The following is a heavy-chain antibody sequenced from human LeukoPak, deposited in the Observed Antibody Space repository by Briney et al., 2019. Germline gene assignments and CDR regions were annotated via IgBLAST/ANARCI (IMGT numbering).Heavy chain of an antibody. J-gene: IGHJ5*02. D-gene: IGHD3-3*01. CDR1: GFTFSSYS. CDR2: ISRSSSYI. V-gene: IGHV3-21*01. CDR3: ARAQPTETYYDFWSGYSAPGWFDP. Sequence: GGSLRLSCAASGFTFSSYSMKWVRQAPGKGLEWVSSISRSSSYIYYADSVKGRFTISGDNAKNSLYLQMNSLRAEDTAMYYCARAQPTETYYDFWSGYSAPGWFDPWGQGTLVTVSS.